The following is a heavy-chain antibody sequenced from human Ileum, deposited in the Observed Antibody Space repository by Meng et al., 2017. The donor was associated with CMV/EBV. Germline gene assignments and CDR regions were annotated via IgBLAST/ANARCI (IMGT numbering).Heavy chain of an antibody. CDR2: IYRGDDK. D-gene: IGHD1-26*01. CDR1: GFSPSTSGEG. Sequence: QITLKESGPKLVKPTQTLTLTCSFPGFSPSTSGEGVGWIRQPPGKALEWLALIYRGDDKRYSPSLNSRLTIAKDTSKNEVVLTLTNMGPIDTGTYYCAHFVGGYYPSRPDYWGQGTLVTVSS. CDR3: AHFVGGYYPSRPDY. J-gene: IGHJ4*02. V-gene: IGHV2-5*02.